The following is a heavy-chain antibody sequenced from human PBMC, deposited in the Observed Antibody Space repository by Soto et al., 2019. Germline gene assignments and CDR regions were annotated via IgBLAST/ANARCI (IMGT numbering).Heavy chain of an antibody. D-gene: IGHD5-18*01. Sequence: VKVSCKDCGSNFTSSGMTWVQQAPGQGLEWMGWISTYYDNTNYAQNLRGRVTMTTDTSTSTAYMELRGLRSDVTAVYYCAREPTCRYNSGQGLDYWVQGTRVIGSS. J-gene: IGHJ4*02. V-gene: IGHV1-18*04. CDR3: AREPTCRYNSGQGLDY. CDR1: GSNFTSSG. CDR2: ISTYYDNT.